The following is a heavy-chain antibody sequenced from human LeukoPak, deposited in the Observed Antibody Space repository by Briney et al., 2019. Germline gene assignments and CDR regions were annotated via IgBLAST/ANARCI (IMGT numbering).Heavy chain of an antibody. CDR3: AIMHGYYNGSGYWVQ. D-gene: IGHD3-9*01. J-gene: IGHJ4*02. Sequence: GGSLRLSCAASGFTFSSYAMSWVRQAPGEGLEWVSFISPSADRTSNADSVEGRFTISRDNPRNTLYSQMNSLRDEDTAVYYCAIMHGYYNGSGYWVQWGQGTLVTVSS. CDR2: ISPSADRT. V-gene: IGHV3-23*01. CDR1: GFTFSSYA.